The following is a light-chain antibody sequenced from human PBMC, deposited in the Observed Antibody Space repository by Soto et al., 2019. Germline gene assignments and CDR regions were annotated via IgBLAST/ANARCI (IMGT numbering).Light chain of an antibody. CDR2: STN. Sequence: QTVVTQVPSFSVSPGGTVTLTCGLSSGSVSTSTYPSWYQQTPGQAPRTLIYSTNTRSSGVPDRFSGSILGNKAALTITGAQADDESDYYCVLYVGSGIWVFGGGTKLTVL. CDR3: VLYVGSGIWV. J-gene: IGLJ3*02. V-gene: IGLV8-61*01. CDR1: SGSVSTSTY.